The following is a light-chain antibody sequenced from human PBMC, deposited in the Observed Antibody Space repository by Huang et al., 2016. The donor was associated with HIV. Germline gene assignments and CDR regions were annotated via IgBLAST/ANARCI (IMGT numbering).Light chain of an antibody. CDR1: QGISRW. V-gene: IGKV1-5*01. CDR3: QQYSSYPLP. Sequence: DIQMTQSPSTLSASVGDRVTIPCRSSQGISRWLAWYPQKPGKAPKLLIFDASTWKIGLPSRFSGCGSGTDFTLTISSLQSDDVATYYCQQYSSYPLPFGPGTKVEI. J-gene: IGKJ3*01. CDR2: DAS.